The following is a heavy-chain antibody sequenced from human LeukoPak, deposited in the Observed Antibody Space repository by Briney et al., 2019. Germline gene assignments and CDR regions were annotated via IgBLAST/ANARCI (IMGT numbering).Heavy chain of an antibody. CDR2: INPNSGGT. Sequence: ASVKVSCKASGYTFTGYYMHWVRQAPGQGLEWMGWINPNSGGTNYAQKFQGRVTMTRDTSISTAYMELSGLRSDDTAVYYCASRCSGGSCYEFDYWGQGTLVTVSS. CDR3: ASRCSGGSCYEFDY. V-gene: IGHV1-2*02. J-gene: IGHJ4*02. D-gene: IGHD2-15*01. CDR1: GYTFTGYY.